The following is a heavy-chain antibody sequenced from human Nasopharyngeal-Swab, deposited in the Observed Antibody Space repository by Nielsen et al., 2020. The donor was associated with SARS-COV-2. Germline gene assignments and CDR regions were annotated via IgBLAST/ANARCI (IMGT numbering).Heavy chain of an antibody. Sequence: WIRQPPGKGLEWIGEIYHSGGTNYNPSLKSRVTISVDKSKNQFSLKLSSVTAADTAVYYCARGSSDYVPYFDYWGQGTLATVSS. D-gene: IGHD4-17*01. CDR3: ARGSSDYVPYFDY. J-gene: IGHJ4*02. CDR2: IYHSGGT. V-gene: IGHV4-4*02.